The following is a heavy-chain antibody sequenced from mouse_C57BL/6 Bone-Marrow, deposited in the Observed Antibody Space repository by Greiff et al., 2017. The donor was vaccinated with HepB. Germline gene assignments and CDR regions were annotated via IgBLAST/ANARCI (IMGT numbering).Heavy chain of an antibody. V-gene: IGHV1-19*01. CDR3: ARDWDWYFDV. CDR1: GYTFTDYY. Sequence: VQLQQSGPVLVKPGASVKMSCKASGYTFTDYYMNWVKQSHGKSLEWIGVVNPYNGGTSYNQKFKGKATLTVDKSSSTAYMELNSLTSEDSAVYYCARDWDWYFDVWGTGTTVTVSS. J-gene: IGHJ1*03. CDR2: VNPYNGGT. D-gene: IGHD4-1*01.